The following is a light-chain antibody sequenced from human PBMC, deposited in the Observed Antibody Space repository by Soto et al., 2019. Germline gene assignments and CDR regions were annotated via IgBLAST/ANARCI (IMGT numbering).Light chain of an antibody. CDR2: SAS. Sequence: DIQMTQSPSSLSASVGDRVSITCLASQTIRKYLNWYQQKPGKAPELLIHSASTLQTGVPSRFSGSGSGTDFTLTISSLEPEDFAVYYCQQRSNWPITFGQGTRLEIK. V-gene: IGKV1-39*01. J-gene: IGKJ5*01. CDR3: QQRSNWPIT. CDR1: QTIRKY.